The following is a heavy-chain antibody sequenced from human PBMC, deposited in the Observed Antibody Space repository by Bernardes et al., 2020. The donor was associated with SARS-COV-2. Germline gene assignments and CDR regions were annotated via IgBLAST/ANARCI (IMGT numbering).Heavy chain of an antibody. CDR2: ISYDGSIK. CDR1: GFTFRSYG. CDR3: AKDQDFWNGYYPDY. V-gene: IGHV3-30*18. J-gene: IGHJ4*02. Sequence: GGSLRLSRAASGFTFRSYGMHWVRQAPGKGLEWVAVISYDGSIKYYLDSVKGRFTISRDQSKNTVYLQMNSLTSEDTAVYFCAKDQDFWNGYYPDYWGQGTLVTVSS. D-gene: IGHD3-3*01.